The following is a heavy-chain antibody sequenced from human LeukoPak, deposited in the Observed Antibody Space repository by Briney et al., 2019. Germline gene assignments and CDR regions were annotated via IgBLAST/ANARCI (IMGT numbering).Heavy chain of an antibody. V-gene: IGHV3-23*01. CDR3: ARDPGVVAFHYFDY. CDR1: GFTFSIHA. CDR2: IGGSGGST. D-gene: IGHD3-3*01. J-gene: IGHJ4*02. Sequence: PGGSLRLSCAASGFTFSIHAMGWVRQAPGKGLEWVSAIGGSGGSTYYADSVKGRFTISRDNSKNTLYLQMNSLRAEDTALYYCARDPGVVAFHYFDYWGQGTLVTVSS.